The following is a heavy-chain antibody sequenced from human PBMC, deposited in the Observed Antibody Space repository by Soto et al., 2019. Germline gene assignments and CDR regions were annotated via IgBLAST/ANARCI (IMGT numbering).Heavy chain of an antibody. CDR1: GASISDYY. CDR2: IYASGNT. V-gene: IGHV4-4*07. Sequence: QVQLQESGPGLVKPSETLSLTCTVSGASISDYYWSWIRQPAGKGLECIGRIYASGNTNYNPSLKSRVTMSVDTSKNQFSLTLNSVTAADTAVYYCARESRSALGTVEHWGRGTLVTVSS. CDR3: ARESRSALGTVEH. J-gene: IGHJ4*02. D-gene: IGHD6-13*01.